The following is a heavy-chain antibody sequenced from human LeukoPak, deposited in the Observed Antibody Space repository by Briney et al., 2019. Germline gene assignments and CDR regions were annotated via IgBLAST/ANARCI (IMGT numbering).Heavy chain of an antibody. CDR1: GGSISSGSYY. V-gene: IGHV4-61*02. D-gene: IGHD6-13*01. CDR2: IYTSGST. CDR3: ARGGSSSWSLFDY. Sequence: PSETLSLTCTVSGGSISSGSYYWSWIRQPAGKGLEWIGRIYTSGSTNYNPSLKSRVTISVDTSKNQFSLKLSSVTAADTAVYYCARGGSSSWSLFDYWGQGTLVTVSS. J-gene: IGHJ4*02.